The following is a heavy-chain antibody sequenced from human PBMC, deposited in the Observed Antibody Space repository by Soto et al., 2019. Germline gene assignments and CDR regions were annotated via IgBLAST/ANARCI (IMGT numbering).Heavy chain of an antibody. D-gene: IGHD3-10*01. J-gene: IGHJ4*02. Sequence: PSETLSLTCTVSGGSISSYYWSWIRQPPGKGLEWIGYIYYSGSTNYNPSLKSRVTISVDTSKNQFSLKLSSVTAADTAVYYCASMVEYYFDYWGQGTLVTVSS. V-gene: IGHV4-59*01. CDR3: ASMVEYYFDY. CDR1: GGSISSYY. CDR2: IYYSGST.